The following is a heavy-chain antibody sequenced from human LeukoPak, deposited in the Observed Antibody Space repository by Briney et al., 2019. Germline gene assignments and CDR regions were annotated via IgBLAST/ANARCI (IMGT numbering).Heavy chain of an antibody. CDR1: GFTFSNYV. Sequence: AGGSLRLSCAASGFTFSNYVMNWVRQAPGKGLEWVSTISDTGGRTYYADSVKGRFTISRDNSRDTLNLQMNSLRAEDTAVYYCARGGAWELLDYWYFDLWGRGTLVTVSS. V-gene: IGHV3-23*01. CDR2: ISDTGGRT. J-gene: IGHJ2*01. CDR3: ARGGAWELLDYWYFDL. D-gene: IGHD1-26*01.